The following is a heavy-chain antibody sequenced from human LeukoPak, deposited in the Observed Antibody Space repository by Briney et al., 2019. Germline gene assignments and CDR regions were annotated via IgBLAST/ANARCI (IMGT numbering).Heavy chain of an antibody. CDR1: GGSISSYD. Sequence: SETLSLTSTVSGGSISSYDWSWIRQPPGKALEWIGNIIYSGSTNYNPSLKIRVTMSVDTSKNQFSLKLSSVTAADTAVYYCARLSYYDSTGYGVYYYYGMDVWGQGTAVIVSS. V-gene: IGHV4-59*01. CDR3: ARLSYYDSTGYGVYYYYGMDV. D-gene: IGHD3-22*01. J-gene: IGHJ6*02. CDR2: IIYSGST.